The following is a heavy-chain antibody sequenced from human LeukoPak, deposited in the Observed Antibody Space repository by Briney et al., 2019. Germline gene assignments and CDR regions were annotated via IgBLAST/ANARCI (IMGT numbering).Heavy chain of an antibody. V-gene: IGHV3-30*18. D-gene: IGHD4-11*01. CDR3: AKHYSNYYFDY. J-gene: IGHJ4*02. CDR2: TSYDGSNK. CDR1: GFTFSSYG. Sequence: GGSLRLSCAASGFTFSSYGMHWVRQAPGKGLEWVAVTSYDGSNKYYADSVKGRFTISRDNSKNTLYLQMNSLRAEDTAVYYCAKHYSNYYFDYWGQGTLVTVSS.